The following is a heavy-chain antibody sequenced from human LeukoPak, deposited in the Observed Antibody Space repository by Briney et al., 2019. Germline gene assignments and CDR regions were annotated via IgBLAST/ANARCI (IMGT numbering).Heavy chain of an antibody. CDR1: GYTFSTFD. J-gene: IGHJ5*02. V-gene: IGHV1-8*02. CDR2: MDPQSGKT. CDR3: ARGAGRRTSIFGEGVTYLDP. D-gene: IGHD3-3*01. Sequence: GASVKVSCKASGYTFSTFDINWVRQASGQGLEWMGWMDPQSGKTRFAKRFQGRVLMTSDTSISTAYMELSSLRSEDTAVYYCARGAGRRTSIFGEGVTYLDPWGQGTLVIVSS.